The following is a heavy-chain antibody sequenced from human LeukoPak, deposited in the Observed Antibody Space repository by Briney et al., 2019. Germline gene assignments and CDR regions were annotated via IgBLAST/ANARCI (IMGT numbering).Heavy chain of an antibody. Sequence: SETLSLTCTVSDGSINNFYWSWIRQPPGKGLEWIGYVYSSGNTNYNPSLKSRIIVSVDTSKNQFSLKLISVTAADTAVYYCARHASGGTSPLDVWGKGTTVTVSS. D-gene: IGHD4-23*01. CDR3: ARHASGGTSPLDV. J-gene: IGHJ6*04. V-gene: IGHV4-4*09. CDR1: DGSINNFY. CDR2: VYSSGNT.